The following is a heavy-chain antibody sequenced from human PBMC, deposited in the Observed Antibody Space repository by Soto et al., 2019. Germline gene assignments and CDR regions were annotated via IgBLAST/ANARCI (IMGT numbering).Heavy chain of an antibody. CDR3: ASGIASFAAFDV. D-gene: IGHD6-13*01. CDR2: ISYDGSNK. CDR1: GFTFSSYG. J-gene: IGHJ3*01. V-gene: IGHV3-30*19. Sequence: QVQLVESGGGVVQPGRSLRLSCAASGFTFSSYGMHWVRQAPGKGLEWVAVISYDGSNKYYADSVKGRFTRSRDNSNNPLYLQMNSLRAEDAAVFYCASGIASFAAFDVCGQGTMVTVSS.